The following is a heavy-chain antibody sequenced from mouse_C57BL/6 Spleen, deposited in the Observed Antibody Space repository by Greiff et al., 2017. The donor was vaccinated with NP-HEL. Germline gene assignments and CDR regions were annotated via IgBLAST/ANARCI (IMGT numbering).Heavy chain of an antibody. CDR3: ARDQYYYGSYWYFDV. J-gene: IGHJ1*03. Sequence: EVKLVESGGGLVKPGGSLKLSCAASGFTFSSYAMSWVRQTPEKRLEWVATISDGGSYTYYPDNVKGRFTISRDNAKNNLYLQMSHLKSEDTAMYYCARDQYYYGSYWYFDVWGTGTTVTVSS. CDR2: ISDGGSYT. V-gene: IGHV5-4*01. CDR1: GFTFSSYA. D-gene: IGHD1-1*01.